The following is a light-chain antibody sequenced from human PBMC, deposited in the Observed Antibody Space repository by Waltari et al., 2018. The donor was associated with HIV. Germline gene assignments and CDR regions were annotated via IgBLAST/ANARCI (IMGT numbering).Light chain of an antibody. CDR3: ATWDDGLSGWV. Sequence: QSVVTQPPSASGTPGQRVTMSFSGSASNIGGNTVNWYQHLPQTAPKLLTYNNDERPSGVPDRFSASKTGTSASLDISGLQSEDEADYYCATWDDGLSGWVFGGGTKLTVL. CDR1: ASNIGGNT. CDR2: NND. V-gene: IGLV1-44*01. J-gene: IGLJ3*02.